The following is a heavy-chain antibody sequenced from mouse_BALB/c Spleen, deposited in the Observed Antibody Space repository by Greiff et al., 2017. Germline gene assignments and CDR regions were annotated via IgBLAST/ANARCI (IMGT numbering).Heavy chain of an antibody. D-gene: IGHD1-1*01. CDR1: GFSLSTSGMG. CDR3: ARIGYYGSSYYFDY. J-gene: IGHJ2*01. CDR2: IWWDDDK. V-gene: IGHV8-8*01. Sequence: QVTLKESGPGILQPSQTLSLTCSFSGFSLSTSGMGVGWIRQPSGKGLEWLAHIWWDDDKYYNTALKSGLTISKDTSKNQVFLKIASVDTADTATYYCARIGYYGSSYYFDYWGQGTTLTVSS.